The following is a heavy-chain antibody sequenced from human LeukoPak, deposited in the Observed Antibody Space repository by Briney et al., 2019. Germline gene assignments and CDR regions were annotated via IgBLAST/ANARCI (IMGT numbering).Heavy chain of an antibody. CDR3: AKTPYTNSWYRLDY. V-gene: IGHV3-30*02. D-gene: IGHD6-19*01. CDR2: IRYDGNDK. CDR1: GFTFSSFG. Sequence: GGSLRLSCAASGFTFSSFGMEWVRQAPGKGLEWVAFIRYDGNDKYYADSVKGRFTISKDNSKNTLYLQMNSLRTEDTAIYYCAKTPYTNSWYRLDYWGQGALVTVSS. J-gene: IGHJ4*02.